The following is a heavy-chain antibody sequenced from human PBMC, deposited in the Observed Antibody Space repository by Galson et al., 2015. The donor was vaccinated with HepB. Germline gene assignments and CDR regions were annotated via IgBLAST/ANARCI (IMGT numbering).Heavy chain of an antibody. CDR2: TYSGGST. J-gene: IGHJ3*01. V-gene: IGHV3-66*01. CDR3: AREPIAWPGHV. CDR1: GFTVSSNY. D-gene: IGHD6-13*01. Sequence: SLRLSCAASGFTVSSNYMSWVRQAPGKGLECVSVTYSGGSTYYADSVKGRFTISRDNSKNTLYLQMNSLRAEDTAVYYCAREPIAWPGHVWGQGTMVNVSS.